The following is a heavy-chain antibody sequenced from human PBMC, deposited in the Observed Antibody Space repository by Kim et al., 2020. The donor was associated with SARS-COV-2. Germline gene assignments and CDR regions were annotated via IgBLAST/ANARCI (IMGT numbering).Heavy chain of an antibody. D-gene: IGHD4-17*01. CDR3: ARDSLYGDYYYGMDV. J-gene: IGHJ6*02. Sequence: PTLKRRVTISGDTSKNQFSLKLSSVTAADTAVYYCARDSLYGDYYYGMDVWGQGTTVTVSS. V-gene: IGHV4-59*01.